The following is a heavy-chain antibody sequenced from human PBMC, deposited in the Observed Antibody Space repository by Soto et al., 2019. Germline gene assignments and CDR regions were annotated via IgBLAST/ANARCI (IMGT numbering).Heavy chain of an antibody. CDR2: IYPGDSDT. V-gene: IGHV5-51*01. CDR1: GYSLNRYW. Sequence: PGESLNISCTGCGYSLNRYWIGWVRQMPGKGLEWMGIIYPGDSDTRYSPSFQGQVTISAEKSISTAYLQWSSLKASDTAMYYCATPTLYGDYVIWGQGTLVTVSS. CDR3: ATPTLYGDYVI. D-gene: IGHD4-17*01. J-gene: IGHJ4*02.